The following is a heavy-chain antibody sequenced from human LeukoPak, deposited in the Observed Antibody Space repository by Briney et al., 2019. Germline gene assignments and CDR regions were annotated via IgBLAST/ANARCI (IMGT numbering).Heavy chain of an antibody. D-gene: IGHD3-10*01. CDR2: ISGSGGST. CDR1: GFTFSSYA. J-gene: IGHJ4*02. Sequence: PGGSLRLSCAASGFTFSSYAMSWVRQAPGKGLEWDSAISGSGGSTYYADSVKGRFTISRDNSKNTLYLQMNSLRAEDTAVYYCAKDGWFGELLSIFDYWGQGTLVTVSS. CDR3: AKDGWFGELLSIFDY. V-gene: IGHV3-23*01.